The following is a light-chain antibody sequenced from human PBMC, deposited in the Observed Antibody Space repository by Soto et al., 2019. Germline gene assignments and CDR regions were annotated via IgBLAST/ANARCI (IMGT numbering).Light chain of an antibody. V-gene: IGLV3-21*04. CDR2: YDS. Sequence: SYELTQPPSVSVAPGKTARITCGGNNIGSKSVHWYQQKPGQAPVLVIYYDSDRPSGIPERFSGSNSGNTATLTISRVEAGDEADYYCQVWDSSSDHYVFGPGTNVTVL. CDR3: QVWDSSSDHYV. CDR1: NIGSKS. J-gene: IGLJ1*01.